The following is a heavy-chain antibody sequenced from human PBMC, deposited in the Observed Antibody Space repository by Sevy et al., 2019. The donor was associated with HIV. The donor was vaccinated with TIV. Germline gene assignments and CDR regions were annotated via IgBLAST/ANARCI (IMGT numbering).Heavy chain of an antibody. CDR1: GYTFSDSGYY. CDR2: INPKSGAT. V-gene: IGHV1-2*02. CDR3: ARESYDFWTGPVDYDYGMDV. D-gene: IGHD3-3*01. J-gene: IGHJ6*02. Sequence: ASVKVSCKASGYTFSDSGYYVHWVRQAPGQGLEWMGWINPKSGATNYAQKFQGRVTMTRDTSVGTANMELSRLTSDDTAVYYGARESYDFWTGPVDYDYGMDVWGQGTTVTVSS.